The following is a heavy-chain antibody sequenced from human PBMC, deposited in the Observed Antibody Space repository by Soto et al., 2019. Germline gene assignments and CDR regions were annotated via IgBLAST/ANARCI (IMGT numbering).Heavy chain of an antibody. CDR1: GGSISNCF. CDR2: IYDGGST. V-gene: IGHV4-4*07. Sequence: PSETLSLTCTVSGGSISNCFWDWSRQPAGQGMEWIGRIYDGGSTTYNPSLKGRVTISEDTSKNQVSLSLSSVTDAYTGVYYCASEGSYGSGKWGQGTMVT. D-gene: IGHD3-16*01. CDR3: ASEGSYGSGK. J-gene: IGHJ4*02.